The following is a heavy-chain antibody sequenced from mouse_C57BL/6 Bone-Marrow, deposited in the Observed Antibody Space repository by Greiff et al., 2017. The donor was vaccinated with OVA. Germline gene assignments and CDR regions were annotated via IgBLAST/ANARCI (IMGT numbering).Heavy chain of an antibody. CDR3: ERPRTYYYGSSYAWFAY. Sequence: QVQLQQPGAELVKPGASVKMSCTASGYTFTSYWITWVKQRPGQGLEWIGDIYPGSGSTNYNEKFKSKATLTVDTSSSTAYMQLSSLTSEDSAVYYCERPRTYYYGSSYAWFAYWGQGTLVTVSA. CDR1: GYTFTSYW. CDR2: IYPGSGST. D-gene: IGHD1-1*01. J-gene: IGHJ3*01. V-gene: IGHV1-55*01.